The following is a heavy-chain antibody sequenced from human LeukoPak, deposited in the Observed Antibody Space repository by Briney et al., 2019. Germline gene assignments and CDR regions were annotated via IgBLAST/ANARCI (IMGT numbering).Heavy chain of an antibody. D-gene: IGHD4-17*01. Sequence: GGSLRLSCAASGLTFSSYSMNWIRQAPGKGLEWVSSISSSTSYIYYADSVKGRFTISKDNAKNSLYLRMNSLRAEDTAVYYCARAGGSTVSHSDYWGQGTLVTVSS. CDR1: GLTFSSYS. CDR3: ARAGGSTVSHSDY. J-gene: IGHJ4*02. V-gene: IGHV3-21*01. CDR2: ISSSTSYI.